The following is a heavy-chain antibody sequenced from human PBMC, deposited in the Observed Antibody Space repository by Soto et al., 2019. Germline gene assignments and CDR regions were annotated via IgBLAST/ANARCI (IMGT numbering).Heavy chain of an antibody. CDR2: IYYNGNT. Sequence: SETLSLTCSVPGGSITSGGYYWTWVRQHPGKGLEWIGFIYYNGNTNYNPSLKSRVTISIDTSKNHFSLHLTSVTAADAAVYYCARDRGQLWLREWGQGTRVTVYS. D-gene: IGHD5-18*01. CDR3: ARDRGQLWLRE. CDR1: GGSITSGGYY. J-gene: IGHJ4*02. V-gene: IGHV4-31*03.